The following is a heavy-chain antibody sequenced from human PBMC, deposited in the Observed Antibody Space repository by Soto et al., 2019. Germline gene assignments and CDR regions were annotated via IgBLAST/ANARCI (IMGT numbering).Heavy chain of an antibody. V-gene: IGHV3-66*01. CDR3: ARADRSAFDV. Sequence: EEQLVESGGGLVQLGGSLRLSCAASGFRVSEKHMSWVRQAPGEGLEWVSTIYSTYGRSRTGYADSVEGRFTISRDNTNNTLSPQVNALRAQDTAVYYCARADRSAFDVWGQGAMVIVSS. J-gene: IGHJ3*01. CDR1: GFRVSEKH. CDR2: IYSTYGRSRT.